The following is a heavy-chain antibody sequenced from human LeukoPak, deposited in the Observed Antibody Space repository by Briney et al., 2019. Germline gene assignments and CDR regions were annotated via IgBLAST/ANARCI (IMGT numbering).Heavy chain of an antibody. CDR3: ARGGVETAYGGTGRFDH. CDR2: IQHDGSEK. Sequence: GGSLRLSCAASGFTFNTFWMSWVRQPLGKGLEWVANIQHDGSEKYYVDSVKGRFTISRDNAKNSLYMQRNSLRAEDTAGYYCARGGVETAYGGTGRFDHWGQGTLVTVSS. CDR1: GFTFNTFW. J-gene: IGHJ5*02. D-gene: IGHD3/OR15-3a*01. V-gene: IGHV3-7*01.